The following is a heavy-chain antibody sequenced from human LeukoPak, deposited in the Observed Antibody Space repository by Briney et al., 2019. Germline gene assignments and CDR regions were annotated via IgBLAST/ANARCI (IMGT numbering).Heavy chain of an antibody. CDR2: ISAYNGNT. J-gene: IGHJ5*02. Sequence: ASVKVSCKASGYTFTSYGISWVRQAPGQGLEWMGWISAYNGNTNYAQKLQGRVTMTTDTSTSTAYMELRSLRSDDTAVYYCARDITHSSGYYYQSNWFDPWGQGTLVTVSS. D-gene: IGHD3-22*01. CDR1: GYTFTSYG. CDR3: ARDITHSSGYYYQSNWFDP. V-gene: IGHV1-18*01.